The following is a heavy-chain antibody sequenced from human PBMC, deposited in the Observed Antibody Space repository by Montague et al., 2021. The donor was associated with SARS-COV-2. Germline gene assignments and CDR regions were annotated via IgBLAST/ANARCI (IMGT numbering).Heavy chain of an antibody. CDR2: IYTGGSRT. CDR3: SGNMYFYDSRGYQNIDY. J-gene: IGHJ4*02. CDR1: GFTFSSFA. Sequence: SLRFSCAASGFTFSSFAMSWVRQAPGKGLEWVSIIYTGGSRTHYTDSVKGRFIISRDDSKNTLYLQMNGLRVEDTAIYYCSGNMYFYDSRGYQNIDYWGQGILVAVSS. V-gene: IGHV3-23*03. D-gene: IGHD3-22*01.